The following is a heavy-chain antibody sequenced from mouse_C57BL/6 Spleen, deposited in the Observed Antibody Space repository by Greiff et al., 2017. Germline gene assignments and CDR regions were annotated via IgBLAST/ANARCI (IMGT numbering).Heavy chain of an antibody. J-gene: IGHJ2*01. D-gene: IGHD4-1*01. CDR3: AKANWAYYFDY. CDR2: IHPNSGST. CDR1: GYTFTSYW. V-gene: IGHV1-64*01. Sequence: VQLQQPGAELVKPGASVKLSCKASGYTFTSYWLHWVKQRPGQGLEWIGMIHPNSGSTNYNEKFKSKATLTVDKSSSTAYMQLSSLTSEDSAVYYCAKANWAYYFDYWGQGTTRTVSS.